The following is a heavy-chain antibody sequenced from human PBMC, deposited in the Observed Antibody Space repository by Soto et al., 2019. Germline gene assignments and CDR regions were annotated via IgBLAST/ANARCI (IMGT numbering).Heavy chain of an antibody. D-gene: IGHD6-19*01. CDR3: AKDRLDRSGWYGGGYYYYGMDV. CDR2: ISGSGGST. CDR1: GFTFSSYA. J-gene: IGHJ6*02. Sequence: EVQLLESGGGLVQPGGSLRLSCAASGFTFSSYAMSWVRQAPGKGLEWVSAISGSGGSTYYADSVKGRFTISRDNSKNTLYLQMNSLRAEETAVYYCAKDRLDRSGWYGGGYYYYGMDVWGQGTTVTVSS. V-gene: IGHV3-23*01.